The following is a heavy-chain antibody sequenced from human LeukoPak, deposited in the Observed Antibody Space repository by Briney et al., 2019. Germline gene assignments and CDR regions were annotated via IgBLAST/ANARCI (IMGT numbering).Heavy chain of an antibody. CDR2: ISSGSSTI. CDR3: ARGVRASTGNYWFDP. J-gene: IGHJ5*02. Sequence: GGSLRLSCAASGFTFSRFWMNWVRQAPGKGLEWISYISSGSSTIHYADSVKGRFTISRDNAENSLYLQMNSLRDEDTAVYYCARGVRASTGNYWFDPWGQGTLVTVSS. D-gene: IGHD3-9*01. CDR1: GFTFSRFW. V-gene: IGHV3-48*02.